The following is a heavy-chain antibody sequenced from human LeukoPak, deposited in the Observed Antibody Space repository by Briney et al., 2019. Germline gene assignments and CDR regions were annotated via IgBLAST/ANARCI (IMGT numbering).Heavy chain of an antibody. D-gene: IGHD3-9*01. J-gene: IGHJ3*02. Sequence: SETLSLTCTVSGGSISSGGYYWSWIRQHPGTGLEWIGYIYYSGSTYYNPSLKSRVTISADTSKNQFSLKLSSVTAADTAVYYCARGGLRYFDWFGAFDIWGQGTMVTVSS. CDR1: GGSISSGGYY. V-gene: IGHV4-31*03. CDR2: IYYSGST. CDR3: ARGGLRYFDWFGAFDI.